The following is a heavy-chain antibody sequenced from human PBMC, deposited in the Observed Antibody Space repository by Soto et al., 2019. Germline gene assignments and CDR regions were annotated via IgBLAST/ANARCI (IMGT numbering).Heavy chain of an antibody. V-gene: IGHV1-3*01. CDR1: GYTFTSYA. Sequence: QVPLVQSGAEVKKPGASVKVSCKASGYTFTSYAMHWVRQAPGQRLEWMGWINAGNGNTKYSQKFQGRVTITRDTSASTAYMELSSLRSEDTAVYYCARSTSSNYYYYGMDVWGQGTTVTVSS. D-gene: IGHD2-2*01. J-gene: IGHJ6*02. CDR3: ARSTSSNYYYYGMDV. CDR2: INAGNGNT.